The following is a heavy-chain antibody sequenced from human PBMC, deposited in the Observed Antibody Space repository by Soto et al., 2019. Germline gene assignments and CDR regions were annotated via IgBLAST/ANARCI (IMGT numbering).Heavy chain of an antibody. J-gene: IGHJ4*02. D-gene: IGHD3-10*01. V-gene: IGHV3-7*03. Sequence: PGGSLRLSCVASGFTLSGYWMGWIRNSPGRGLEWVASIKEDGSEKYYVASVKGRFTVSRDNAKNSLSLQMSSLRAEDMAAYYCAPDSALNYYDSGTYSNLSCFDCWGQGTLVTVYS. CDR3: APDSALNYYDSGTYSNLSCFDC. CDR1: GFTLSGYW. CDR2: IKEDGSEK.